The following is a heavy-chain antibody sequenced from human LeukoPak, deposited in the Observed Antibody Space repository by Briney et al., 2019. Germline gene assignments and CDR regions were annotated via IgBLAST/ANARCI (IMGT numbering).Heavy chain of an antibody. J-gene: IGHJ6*02. CDR1: GFTFSSYG. CDR2: ISYDGSNK. V-gene: IGHV3-30*18. CDR3: AKDFLSMIVVVEYYYYGMDV. D-gene: IGHD3-22*01. Sequence: GRSLRLSCAASGFTFSSYGMHWVRQAPGKGLEWVAVISYDGSNKYYADSVKGRFTISRDNSKNTLYLQMNSLRAEDTAVYYCAKDFLSMIVVVEYYYYGMDVWGQGTTVTVS.